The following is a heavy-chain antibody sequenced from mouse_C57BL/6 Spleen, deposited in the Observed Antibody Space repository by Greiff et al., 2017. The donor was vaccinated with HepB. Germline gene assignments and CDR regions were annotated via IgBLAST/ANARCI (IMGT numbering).Heavy chain of an antibody. V-gene: IGHV2-2*01. CDR1: GFSLTSYG. Sequence: QVQLQQSGPGLVQPSQRLSITCTVSGFSLTSYGVHWVRQSPGKGLEWLGVIWSGGSTDYNAAFISRLSISKDNSKSQVFFKMNSLQADDTAIYYCAREGLRRTYYFDYWGQGTTLTVSS. CDR2: IWSGGST. CDR3: AREGLRRTYYFDY. J-gene: IGHJ2*01. D-gene: IGHD2-4*01.